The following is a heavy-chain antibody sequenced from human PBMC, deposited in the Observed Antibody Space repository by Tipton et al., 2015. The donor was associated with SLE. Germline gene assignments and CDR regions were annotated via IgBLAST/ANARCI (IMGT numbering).Heavy chain of an antibody. CDR1: GFTFSSYW. CDR3: AKDMGDGYNWGYFQH. J-gene: IGHJ1*01. Sequence: SLRLSCAASGFTFSSYWMHWVRQAPGKGLVWVSRINTDGSSTSYADSVKGRFTISRDNSKNSLYLQMNSLRTEDTALYYCAKDMGDGYNWGYFQHWGQGTLVTVSS. D-gene: IGHD5-24*01. V-gene: IGHV3-74*01. CDR2: INTDGSST.